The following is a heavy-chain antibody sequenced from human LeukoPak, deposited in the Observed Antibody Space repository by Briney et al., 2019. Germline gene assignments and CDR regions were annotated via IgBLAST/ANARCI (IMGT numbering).Heavy chain of an antibody. Sequence: ASVKVSCKASGGTFSSYAISWVRQAPGQGLEWMGGIIPIFCTANYAQKFQGRVTITADKSTSTAYMELSSLRSEDTAVYYCAAMVRGVIPLYNWFDPWGQGTLVTVSS. J-gene: IGHJ5*02. CDR1: GGTFSSYA. CDR3: AAMVRGVIPLYNWFDP. V-gene: IGHV1-69*06. CDR2: IIPIFCTA. D-gene: IGHD3-10*01.